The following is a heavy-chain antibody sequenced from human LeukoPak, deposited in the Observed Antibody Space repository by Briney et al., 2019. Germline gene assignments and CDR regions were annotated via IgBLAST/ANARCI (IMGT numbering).Heavy chain of an antibody. Sequence: GGSLRLSCEVSGFSVRTRYMTWVRQAPGKGLEWISVLHTSDRTYYSDSVKGRFTASRDNSKNTVSLQMNSLRADDTAVYYCARAFDSNYYEFDYWGQGTLVTVSS. CDR3: ARAFDSNYYEFDY. J-gene: IGHJ4*02. CDR1: GFSVRTRY. CDR2: LHTSDRT. V-gene: IGHV3-53*01. D-gene: IGHD4-11*01.